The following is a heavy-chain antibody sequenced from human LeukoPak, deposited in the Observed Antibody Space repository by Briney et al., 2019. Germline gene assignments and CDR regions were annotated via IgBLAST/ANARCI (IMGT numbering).Heavy chain of an antibody. CDR3: ARYGPGVNYYYGMDV. Sequence: SGTLSLTCAVSGGSISSSHWWSWVRQPPGKGLEWIGEIYHSGSTNYNPSLKSRVTISIDKSDNQFSLKLSSVTAADTAVYYCARYGPGVNYYYGMDVWGQGTTVTVSS. J-gene: IGHJ6*02. D-gene: IGHD2-21*01. CDR1: GGSISSSHW. CDR2: IYHSGST. V-gene: IGHV4-4*02.